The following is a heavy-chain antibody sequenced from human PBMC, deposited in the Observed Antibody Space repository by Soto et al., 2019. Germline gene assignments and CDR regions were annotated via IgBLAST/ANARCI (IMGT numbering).Heavy chain of an antibody. CDR3: ARSYGDWFDP. Sequence: PSETLSLTCTVSGGSISIGGYYLSWIRQHPGKGLEWIGYIYYSGSTYYNPSLKSRVTISVDTSKNQFSLKLSSVTAEDTAVYYCARSYGDWFDPWGQGTLLTLSS. V-gene: IGHV4-31*03. J-gene: IGHJ5*02. CDR1: GGSISIGGYY. D-gene: IGHD3-10*01. CDR2: IYYSGST.